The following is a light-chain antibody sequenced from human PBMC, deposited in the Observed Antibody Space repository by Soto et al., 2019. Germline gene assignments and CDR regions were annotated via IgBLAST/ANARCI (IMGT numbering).Light chain of an antibody. Sequence: SLATVSVSKGVRATLSCGASQSVSSNLAWYQQKPGQAPRLLIYGASTRATGIPARFSGSGSGTEFSLTISSLQSEDFAVYYCQQYNKWPFFGQGRLLEVK. J-gene: IGKJ5*01. CDR2: GAS. V-gene: IGKV3-15*01. CDR1: QSVSSN. CDR3: QQYNKWPF.